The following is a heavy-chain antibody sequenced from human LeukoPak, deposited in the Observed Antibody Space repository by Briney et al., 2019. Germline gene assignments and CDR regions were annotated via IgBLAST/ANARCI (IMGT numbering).Heavy chain of an antibody. V-gene: IGHV3-23*01. CDR2: ISGSGGST. Sequence: GGSLRPSCAASGFTFSSYAMSWVRQAPEKGLEWVSAISGSGGSTDYADSVKGRFTISRDNSKNTLYLQMNSLRAEDTAVYYCAKLPAYDIPPYYFDYWGQGILVTVSS. J-gene: IGHJ4*02. D-gene: IGHD3-9*01. CDR3: AKLPAYDIPPYYFDY. CDR1: GFTFSSYA.